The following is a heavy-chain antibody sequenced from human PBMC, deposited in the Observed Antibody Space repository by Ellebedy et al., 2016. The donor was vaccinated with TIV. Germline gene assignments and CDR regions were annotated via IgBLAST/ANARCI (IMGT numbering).Heavy chain of an antibody. CDR3: ARDHQGHDY. CDR1: GFTFSNYA. V-gene: IGHV3-23*01. CDR2: ISGSGAST. Sequence: GESLKISCAASGFTFSNYAMNWVRQAPGKGLEWVSVISGSGASTYYADSVKGRFTISRDNAQNSLHLQMNSLRVEDTAVYYCARDHQGHDYWGQGSLVTVSS. J-gene: IGHJ4*02.